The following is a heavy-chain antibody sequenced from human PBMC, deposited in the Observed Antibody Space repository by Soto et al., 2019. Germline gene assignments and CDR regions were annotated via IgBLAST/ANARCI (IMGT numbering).Heavy chain of an antibody. V-gene: IGHV3-30-3*01. CDR2: ISYDGSNK. CDR1: GFTFSSYA. J-gene: IGHJ4*02. D-gene: IGHD5-12*01. CDR3: AREERGLQLGY. Sequence: QVQLVESGGGVVQPGRSLRLSCAASGFTFSSYAMHWVRQAPGKGLEWVAVISYDGSNKYYADSVKGRFTISRDNSKNTLYLQMNSLRAEDTAVYYCAREERGLQLGYWGQGTLVTVSS.